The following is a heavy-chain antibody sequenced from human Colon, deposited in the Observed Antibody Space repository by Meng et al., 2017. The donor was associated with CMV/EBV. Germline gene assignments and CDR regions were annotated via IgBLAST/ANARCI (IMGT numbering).Heavy chain of an antibody. J-gene: IGHJ4*02. CDR1: GFTFNSYW. CDR3: ARDWGRSHSAY. Sequence: GESLKISCVDSGFTFNSYWMSWVRQAPGKGLEWVANIKQDGSEKYYVDSVKGRFTISRDNAKNSLYLQMNSLRAEGTAVYYCARDWGRSHSAYWGQGTLVTVSS. CDR2: IKQDGSEK. V-gene: IGHV3-7*01. D-gene: IGHD3-16*01.